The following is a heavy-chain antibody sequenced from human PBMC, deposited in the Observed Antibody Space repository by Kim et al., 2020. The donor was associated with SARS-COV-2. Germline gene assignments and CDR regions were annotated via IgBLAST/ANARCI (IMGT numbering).Heavy chain of an antibody. CDR2: TSWNSGRI. CDR3: AKDMSPGYQNKNYYDYGMDV. D-gene: IGHD3-9*01. CDR1: GFTFDDYA. J-gene: IGHJ6*02. Sequence: GGSLRLSCAASGFTFDDYAMHWVRQAPGKGLEWVSATSWNSGRIGYADSVKGRFTIYRDNAKNSLYLQMNSLRAEDTALYYCAKDMSPGYQNKNYYDYGMDVWGQGTTVTVSS. V-gene: IGHV3-9*01.